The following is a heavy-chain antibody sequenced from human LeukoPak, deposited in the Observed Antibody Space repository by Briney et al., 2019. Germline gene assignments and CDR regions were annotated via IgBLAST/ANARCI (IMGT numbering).Heavy chain of an antibody. V-gene: IGHV4-4*02. CDR2: VYHSGST. Sequence: PSETLSLTCSVSGDDISSSNWWTWVRQPPQKGLEWIGEVYHSGSTNYNPSLKNRIYMSVDKSQNRFSLRLSSVTAADTAVYFCASGWVPYYFDYWGQGTLVTVSS. CDR1: GDDISSSNW. D-gene: IGHD6-19*01. J-gene: IGHJ4*02. CDR3: ASGWVPYYFDY.